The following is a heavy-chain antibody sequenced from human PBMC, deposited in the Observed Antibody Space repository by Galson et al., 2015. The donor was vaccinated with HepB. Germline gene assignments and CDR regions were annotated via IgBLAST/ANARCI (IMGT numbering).Heavy chain of an antibody. D-gene: IGHD3-3*01. CDR2: ISAYSGNT. CDR1: GYTFTSYG. CDR3: ARAHTSGYDFWSGADY. J-gene: IGHJ4*02. Sequence: SVKVSCKASGYTFTSYGISWVRQAPGQGLEWMGWISAYSGNTNYAQIFQGRVTMTTDTSTSTAYMELRSLRSDDTAVYYCARAHTSGYDFWSGADYWGQGTLVTVSS. V-gene: IGHV1-18*01.